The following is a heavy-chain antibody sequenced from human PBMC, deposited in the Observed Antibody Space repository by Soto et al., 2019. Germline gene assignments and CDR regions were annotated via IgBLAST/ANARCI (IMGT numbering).Heavy chain of an antibody. J-gene: IGHJ6*02. CDR3: AGSTIFGVVMAQGMDV. CDR1: GYTFTSYA. Sequence: ASVKVSCKASGYTFTSYAMHWVRQAPGQRLEWMGWINAGNGNTKYSQKFQGRVTITRDTSASTAYMELSSLRSEDTAVYYCAGSTIFGVVMAQGMDVWGQGTTVTVSS. D-gene: IGHD3-3*01. V-gene: IGHV1-3*01. CDR2: INAGNGNT.